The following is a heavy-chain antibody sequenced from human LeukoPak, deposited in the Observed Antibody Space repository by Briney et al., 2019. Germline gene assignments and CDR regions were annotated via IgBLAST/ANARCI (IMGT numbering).Heavy chain of an antibody. Sequence: PGGSLRLSCAASGFTFSSYWMHWVRQAPGKGLVWVSRINSDGSSTSYADSVKGRFTISRDNAKNTLYLQMNSLRAEDTAVYYCARGGFYISGWYFSLGYWGQGTLVTVSS. CDR2: INSDGSST. CDR1: GFTFSSYW. J-gene: IGHJ4*02. D-gene: IGHD6-19*01. V-gene: IGHV3-74*01. CDR3: ARGGFYISGWYFSLGY.